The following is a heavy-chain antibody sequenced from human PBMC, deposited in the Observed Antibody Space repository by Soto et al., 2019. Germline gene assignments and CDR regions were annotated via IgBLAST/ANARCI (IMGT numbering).Heavy chain of an antibody. D-gene: IGHD3-10*01. V-gene: IGHV2-5*02. CDR2: IYWDDEK. Sequence: QMTLKESGPTLVKPTQTLTLTCTFSGFSLITSGVGVGWIRQPPGKALEWLAIIYWDDEKRYSPSLKTRLTVTKDTSKNQVVLTMTNVDPVDTATYYCAHRAYLDSGKEFDYWGQGTLVSVSS. CDR3: AHRAYLDSGKEFDY. CDR1: GFSLITSGVG. J-gene: IGHJ4*02.